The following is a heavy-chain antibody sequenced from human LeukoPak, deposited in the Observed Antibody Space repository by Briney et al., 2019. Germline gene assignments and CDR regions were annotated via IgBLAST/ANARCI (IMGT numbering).Heavy chain of an antibody. Sequence: GGSLRLSCAASGFTFSSYWMSWVRQAPGKGLEWVANIKKDGSEKNYVDSVKGRFTISRDNAKKSLYLQMNSRRAEDTAMYYCARHLSGVTGYTYGRGIDYWGQGTLVTVSS. CDR2: IKKDGSEK. J-gene: IGHJ4*02. D-gene: IGHD5-18*01. CDR1: GFTFSSYW. CDR3: ARHLSGVTGYTYGRGIDY. V-gene: IGHV3-7*01.